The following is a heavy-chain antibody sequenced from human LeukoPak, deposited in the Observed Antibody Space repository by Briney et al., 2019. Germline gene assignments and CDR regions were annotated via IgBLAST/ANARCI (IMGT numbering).Heavy chain of an antibody. J-gene: IGHJ6*03. V-gene: IGHV4-39*01. CDR2: IYYSGTA. Sequence: SETLSLTCTVSGTSISSSAYYWGGSRQVTGRGVEWLGSIYYSGTAYYNPSLESRVAISEDTSRSRFSLMLTSVTAADTAVYYCARQASDYYYYYMDVWRQGTTVIVAS. CDR1: GTSISSSAYY. CDR3: ARQASDYYYYYMDV.